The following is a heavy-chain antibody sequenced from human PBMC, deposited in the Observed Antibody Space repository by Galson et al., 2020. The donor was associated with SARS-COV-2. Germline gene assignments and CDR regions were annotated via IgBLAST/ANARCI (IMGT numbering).Heavy chain of an antibody. J-gene: IGHJ3*02. CDR1: GCSISSGSYY. D-gene: IGHD3-22*01. Sequence: SETLSLTCTVSGCSISSGSYYWSWIRQPAGKELEWIGRIHSTGSTNYNPSLKRRVTRSVDTSKYQFSLRLSSVTAADTAVYYCARRHDSSGNASDIWGKGTMVTVSS. V-gene: IGHV4-61*02. CDR2: IHSTGST. CDR3: ARRHDSSGNASDI.